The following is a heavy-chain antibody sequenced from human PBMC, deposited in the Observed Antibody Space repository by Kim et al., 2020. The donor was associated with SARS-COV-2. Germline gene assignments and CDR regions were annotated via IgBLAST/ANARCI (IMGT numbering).Heavy chain of an antibody. J-gene: IGHJ6*03. CDR1: GFTFNDYY. Sequence: GGSLRLSCAASGFTFNDYYMSWIRQAPGKGLEWVSYISSNGHNKYYVDSVKGRFTISRDNAQNSLYLQMNSLRAEDTAMYYCARRCCGGGSCYLFMDFWG. CDR3: ARRCCGGGSCYLFMDF. D-gene: IGHD2-15*01. V-gene: IGHV3-11*04. CDR2: ISSNGHNK.